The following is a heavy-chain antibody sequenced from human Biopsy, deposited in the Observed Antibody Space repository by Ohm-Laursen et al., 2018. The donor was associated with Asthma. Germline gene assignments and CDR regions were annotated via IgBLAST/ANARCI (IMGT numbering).Heavy chain of an antibody. D-gene: IGHD3-3*02. CDR2: ISSTSTYI. CDR1: GFTFSTYS. CDR3: ARTFHFWSPYHAEHYQL. V-gene: IGHV3-21*06. J-gene: IGHJ1*01. Sequence: SLRLSCTAPGFTFSTYSMNWVRQAPGKGLEWVSFISSTSTYIYYADSVKGRFTISRDNAKNSLYLQMNSLRAEDTAVYYCARTFHFWSPYHAEHYQLWGQGTLVTVSS.